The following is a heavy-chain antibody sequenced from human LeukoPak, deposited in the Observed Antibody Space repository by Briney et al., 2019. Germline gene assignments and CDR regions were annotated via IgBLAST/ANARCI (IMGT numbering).Heavy chain of an antibody. CDR3: ARGRELLGIQCAFDI. CDR2: VIPMFDSA. CDR1: GGNFNNYA. V-gene: IGHV1-69*13. Sequence: SVKVSCKASGGNFNNYAISWVRQAPGQGLEWLGGVIPMFDSANYAQKFQGRVTITADGITSVAYMELGSLTSDDTAVYYCARGRELLGIQCAFDIWGQGTVVTVAS. J-gene: IGHJ3*02. D-gene: IGHD2-21*01.